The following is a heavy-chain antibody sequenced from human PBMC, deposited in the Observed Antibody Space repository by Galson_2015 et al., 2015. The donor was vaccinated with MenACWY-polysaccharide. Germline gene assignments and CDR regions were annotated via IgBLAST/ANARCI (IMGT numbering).Heavy chain of an antibody. V-gene: IGHV3-30*18. J-gene: IGHJ6*02. CDR1: GFTFSDYA. D-gene: IGHD3-10*01. CDR2: ISYDGNNK. CDR3: AKDRPLRGLSVFYYGMDV. Sequence: SLRLSCAVSGFTFSDYAIHWVRQAPGKGLEWLAVISYDGNNKYYLDSVRGRFTISRDNSKGMVYLHLNSLSGEDTAVYFCAKDRPLRGLSVFYYGMDVWGRGTTVIVSS.